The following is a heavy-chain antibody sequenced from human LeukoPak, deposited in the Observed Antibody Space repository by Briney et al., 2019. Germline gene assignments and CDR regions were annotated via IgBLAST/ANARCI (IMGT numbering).Heavy chain of an antibody. Sequence: ASVKVSCKASGYTFTGYYMHWVRQAPGQGLEWMGWINPNSGGTNYAQKFQGRVTMTRDTSISTAYMELSRLRSDDTAVYYCARDGGESYDYGEHNWFDPWAREPWSPSPQ. D-gene: IGHD4-17*01. CDR1: GYTFTGYY. CDR2: INPNSGGT. CDR3: ARDGGESYDYGEHNWFDP. V-gene: IGHV1-2*02. J-gene: IGHJ5*02.